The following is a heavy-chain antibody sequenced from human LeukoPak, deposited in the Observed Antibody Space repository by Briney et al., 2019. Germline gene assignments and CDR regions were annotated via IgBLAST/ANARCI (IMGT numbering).Heavy chain of an antibody. J-gene: IGHJ6*03. CDR1: GGTFSSYA. CDR3: ARGDTFLTYYYGSGPYMDV. Sequence: GASVKVSGKASGGTFSSYAISWVRQAPGQGLEWMGGIIPIFGTANYAQKFQGRVTITADKSTSTAYMELSSLRSEDTAVYYCARGDTFLTYYYGSGPYMDVWGKGTTVTVSS. CDR2: IIPIFGTA. V-gene: IGHV1-69*06. D-gene: IGHD3-10*01.